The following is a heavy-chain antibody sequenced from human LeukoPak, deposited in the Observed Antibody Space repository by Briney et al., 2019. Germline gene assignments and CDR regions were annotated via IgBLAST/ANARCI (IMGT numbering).Heavy chain of an antibody. Sequence: ASVKVSCKASGYTFTSYGISWVRQAPGQGLEWMGWISAYNGNTNYAQKLQGRVTMTTDTSTSTAYMELRSLRSDDTAVYYCARDSEDYYDSSGYFDYWGQGTLVTVSS. D-gene: IGHD3-22*01. CDR2: ISAYNGNT. V-gene: IGHV1-18*01. CDR1: GYTFTSYG. J-gene: IGHJ4*02. CDR3: ARDSEDYYDSSGYFDY.